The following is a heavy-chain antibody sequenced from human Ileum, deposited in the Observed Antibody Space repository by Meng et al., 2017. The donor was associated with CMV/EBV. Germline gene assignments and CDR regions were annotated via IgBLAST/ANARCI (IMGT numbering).Heavy chain of an antibody. CDR3: ARDSSSYYYYYYGMDV. CDR1: GYPFTKFG. CDR2: ISGYNGNT. Sequence: VKVSCKASGYPFTKFGISWVRQAPGQGLEWMGWISGYNGNTNYAQKFQGRVTMTTDTSTGTAYMEVRGLRSDDTAVYYCARDSSSYYYYYYGMDVWGQGTTVTVSS. D-gene: IGHD6-6*01. J-gene: IGHJ6*02. V-gene: IGHV1-18*01.